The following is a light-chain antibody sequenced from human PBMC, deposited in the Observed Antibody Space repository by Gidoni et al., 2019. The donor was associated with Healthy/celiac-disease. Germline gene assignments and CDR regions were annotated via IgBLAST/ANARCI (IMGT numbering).Light chain of an antibody. V-gene: IGKV1-39*01. CDR1: QSISSS. Sequence: DILMTPSASSLSASVGDRVNITCRASQSISSSLNWYQQKPGKAPKLLSYAASTLESGVPARFSGSGSGTDFTLTISSLQPEDLATYYCQQSYSTPLYRFGQGTKLEIK. J-gene: IGKJ2*03. CDR3: QQSYSTPLYR. CDR2: AAS.